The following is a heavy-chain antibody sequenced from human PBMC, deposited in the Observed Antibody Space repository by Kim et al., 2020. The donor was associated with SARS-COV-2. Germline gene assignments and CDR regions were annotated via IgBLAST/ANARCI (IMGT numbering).Heavy chain of an antibody. D-gene: IGHD3-16*01. V-gene: IGHV3-21*01. CDR2: ISSTTNYI. CDR1: GFTFSSYS. J-gene: IGHJ4*02. CDR3: ATGGVGYPHDD. Sequence: GGSLRLSCAASGFTFSSYSMNWVRQAPGKGLEWVSSISSTTNYIYYADSVKGRFTISRDNAKNSLYLQMDSLRVEDTAVFYCATGGVGYPHDDWGQGTLVTVSS.